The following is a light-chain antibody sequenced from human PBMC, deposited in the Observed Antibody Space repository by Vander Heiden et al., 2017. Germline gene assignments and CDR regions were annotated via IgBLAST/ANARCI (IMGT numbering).Light chain of an antibody. Sequence: IVLTQSPDTLSLSPGERATLLCRDSQRVRKNYLAWYQQKPGQAPRLLIYGASSRASGIPDRFSGSGSGTDFTLTISRLEPEDFAVYYCQQFGTTPYTFGQGTKLEIK. J-gene: IGKJ2*01. CDR3: QQFGTTPYT. V-gene: IGKV3-20*01. CDR1: QRVRKNY. CDR2: GAS.